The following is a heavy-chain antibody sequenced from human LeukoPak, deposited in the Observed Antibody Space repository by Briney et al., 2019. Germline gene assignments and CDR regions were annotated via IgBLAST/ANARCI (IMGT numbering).Heavy chain of an antibody. D-gene: IGHD3-10*01. CDR3: AKDKRVRYYGSGSYYTPDAFDI. CDR2: ISGSGVGT. V-gene: IGHV3-23*01. J-gene: IGHJ3*02. Sequence: SGGSLRLSCAASGFTFSSYAMSWVRQAPGKGLEWVSTISGSGVGTHYADSVKGRFTISRDNSKNTLYLQMNSLRAEDTAVYYCAKDKRVRYYGSGSYYTPDAFDIWGQGTMVIVSS. CDR1: GFTFSSYA.